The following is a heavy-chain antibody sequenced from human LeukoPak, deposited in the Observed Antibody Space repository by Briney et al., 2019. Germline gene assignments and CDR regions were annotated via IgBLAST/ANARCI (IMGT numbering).Heavy chain of an antibody. Sequence: PSETLSLTCTVSGGSISSSLYHWGWIRQPPGKGLEWIGTIYYTGSAYYSPSLKSRVTMSEDTSKNQFSLKLSSVTAADTAVYYCARSEVAFDPWGQGTLVTVSS. V-gene: IGHV4-39*07. CDR3: ARSEVAFDP. CDR1: GGSISSSLYH. J-gene: IGHJ5*02. CDR2: IYYTGSA. D-gene: IGHD1-14*01.